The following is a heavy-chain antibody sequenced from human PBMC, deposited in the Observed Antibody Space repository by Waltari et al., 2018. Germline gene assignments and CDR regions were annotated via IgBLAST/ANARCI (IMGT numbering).Heavy chain of an antibody. D-gene: IGHD3-10*01. CDR2: IRGNGGST. V-gene: IGHV3-23*01. J-gene: IGHJ5*01. CDR3: AKRGVFGSGSYFKNNWFDS. Sequence: APGKGLEWVSTIRGNGGSTYYADSVKGRFTISRDNSKNTLYLQMNSLRAEDTAVYYCAKRGVFGSGSYFKNNWFDSWGQGTLVTVSS.